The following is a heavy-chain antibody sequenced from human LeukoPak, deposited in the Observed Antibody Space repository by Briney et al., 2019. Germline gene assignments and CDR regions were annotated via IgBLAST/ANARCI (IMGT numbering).Heavy chain of an antibody. D-gene: IGHD1-7*01. J-gene: IGHJ4*02. CDR3: TRDKLELRQFDY. Sequence: KSGGSLRLSCAVSGFTLSNAWMSWVRQAPGKGLEWVGRIKSKTDGDTTDYAAPVKGRFTISRDESKDTLYLQMSSLKAEDTAVYYCTRDKLELRQFDYWGQGTLFTVSS. CDR1: GFTLSNAW. V-gene: IGHV3-15*01. CDR2: IKSKTDGDTT.